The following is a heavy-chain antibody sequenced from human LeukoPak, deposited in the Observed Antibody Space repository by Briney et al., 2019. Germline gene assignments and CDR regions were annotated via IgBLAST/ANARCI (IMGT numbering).Heavy chain of an antibody. CDR1: GGTFSSYP. V-gene: IGHV1-69*16. J-gene: IGHJ3*02. CDR3: ARGTIVGASGAFDI. CDR2: IIPSLGAA. D-gene: IGHD1-26*01. Sequence: SVKVSCKASGGTFSSYPVTWVRQAPGQRLEYMGGIIPSLGAANFVQKFQGRVAMTTDEATTTVYMELSSLTSGDTAVYYCARGTIVGASGAFDIWGQGTMVIVSS.